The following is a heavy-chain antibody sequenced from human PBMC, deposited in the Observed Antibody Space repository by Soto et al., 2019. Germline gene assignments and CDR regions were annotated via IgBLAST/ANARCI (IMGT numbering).Heavy chain of an antibody. CDR1: GYTFTSYG. D-gene: IGHD3-3*01. V-gene: IGHV1-18*01. CDR2: ISAYNGNT. J-gene: IGHJ5*02. CDR3: ARHDTIFGVVPNWFDP. Sequence: QVQLVQSGAEVKKPGASVKVSCKASGYTFTSYGISWVRQAPGQGLEWMGWISAYNGNTNYAQKLKGRVTMTTDTSTSTAYMELRSLRSDDTAVYYCARHDTIFGVVPNWFDPWGQGTLVTVSS.